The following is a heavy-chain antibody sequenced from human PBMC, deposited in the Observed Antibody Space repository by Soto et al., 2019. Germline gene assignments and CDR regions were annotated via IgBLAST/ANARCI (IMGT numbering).Heavy chain of an antibody. Sequence: QVQLVQSGAEVKKPGSSVKVSCKASGGTFSSYAISWVRQAPGQGLEWMGGIIPIFGTANYAQKFQGRVTITADKSTSTAYMELSSLRSEDTAVYYCARDRYYDILTGGLGSKRYGMDVWGQGTTVTVSS. J-gene: IGHJ6*02. CDR2: IIPIFGTA. CDR3: ARDRYYDILTGGLGSKRYGMDV. V-gene: IGHV1-69*06. D-gene: IGHD3-9*01. CDR1: GGTFSSYA.